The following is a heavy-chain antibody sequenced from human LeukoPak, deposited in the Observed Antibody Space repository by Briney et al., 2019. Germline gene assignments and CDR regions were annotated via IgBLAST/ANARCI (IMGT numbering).Heavy chain of an antibody. J-gene: IGHJ5*02. Sequence: PSETLSLTCTVSDRSVSRYYWNWIRQPAGKGLEWIGRIYTSGSTNYNPSLQSRVSMSVDTSKNQFSLKLSPVTAADTAVYYCASSGSSWYENWLDPWGPGTLVTVSS. D-gene: IGHD6-13*01. V-gene: IGHV4-4*07. CDR3: ASSGSSWYENWLDP. CDR2: IYTSGST. CDR1: DRSVSRYY.